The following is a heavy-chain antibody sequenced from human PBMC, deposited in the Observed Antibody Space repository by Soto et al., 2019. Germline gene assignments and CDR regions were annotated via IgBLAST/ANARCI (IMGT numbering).Heavy chain of an antibody. CDR1: GFTFGDYA. V-gene: IGHV3-49*03. D-gene: IGHD4-17*01. J-gene: IGHJ6*02. Sequence: GGSLRLSCRASGFTFGDYAMSWLRHAPGKGLEWVGFIRSKAYGGTTEYAASVKGRFTISRDDSKSIAYLQMNSLKTEDTAVYYCTRDDYGGNSGNYYYGMDVWGQGTTVTVSS. CDR2: IRSKAYGGTT. CDR3: TRDDYGGNSGNYYYGMDV.